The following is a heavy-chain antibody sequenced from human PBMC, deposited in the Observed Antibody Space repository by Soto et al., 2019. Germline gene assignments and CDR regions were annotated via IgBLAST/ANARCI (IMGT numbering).Heavy chain of an antibody. J-gene: IGHJ6*02. CDR2: INSDGSST. D-gene: IGHD3-3*01. Sequence: GGSLRLSCAASGFTFSGYWMHWVRQAPGKGLVWVSRINSDGSSTSYADSVKGRFTISRDNAKNTLYLQMNSLRAEDTAVYYCASKYYDFWSGYYRSYYGMDVWGQGTTVTVSS. V-gene: IGHV3-74*01. CDR1: GFTFSGYW. CDR3: ASKYYDFWSGYYRSYYGMDV.